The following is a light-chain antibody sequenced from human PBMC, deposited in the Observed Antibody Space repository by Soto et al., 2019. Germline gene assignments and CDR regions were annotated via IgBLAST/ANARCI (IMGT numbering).Light chain of an antibody. V-gene: IGLV5-45*03. CDR3: MIWHNSAYV. Sequence: VLTQPSSLSSSPGASASLTCTLRSGINVGTYRIYWYQQQPGIPPQYLLNYRSDSDNQQGSGVPSRFSGSKYASANAGILLIAGLQSDDDADYSCMIWHNSAYVFGAGTKGTVL. CDR1: SGINVGTYR. CDR2: YRSDSDN. J-gene: IGLJ1*01.